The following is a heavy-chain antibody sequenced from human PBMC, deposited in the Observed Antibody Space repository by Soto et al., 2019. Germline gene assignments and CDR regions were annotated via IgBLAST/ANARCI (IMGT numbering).Heavy chain of an antibody. D-gene: IGHD3-10*01. CDR1: GFTFSSYA. CDR2: ISYDGSNK. V-gene: IGHV3-30-3*01. Sequence: QVQLVESGGGVVQPGRSLRLYYAASGFTFSSYAMHWVRQAPGKGLEWVAVISYDGSNKYYADSVKGRFTISRDNSKNTLYLQMNSLRAEDTAVYYCARDPAYGSGSERWFDPWGQGTLVTVSS. CDR3: ARDPAYGSGSERWFDP. J-gene: IGHJ5*02.